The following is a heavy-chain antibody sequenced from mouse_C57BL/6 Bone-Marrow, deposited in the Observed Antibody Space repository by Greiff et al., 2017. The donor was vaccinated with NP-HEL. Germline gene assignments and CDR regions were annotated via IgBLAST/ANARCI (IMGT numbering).Heavy chain of an antibody. CDR1: VFPFRDFY. V-gene: IGHV7-1*01. J-gene: IGHJ1*03. CDR3: ARDADGSRPDWYVEV. D-gene: IGHD1-1*01. CDR2: SRNNANDYTT. Sequence: EVKLMESGGGLVQSGRSLILSCAPSVFPFRDFYIVWFRQAPGKGREWISASRNNANDYTTEYSASVKGRFIVSRDTSQSILYLQMNALIAEDTAMYYCARDADGSRPDWYVEVWGKGTTGKVAS.